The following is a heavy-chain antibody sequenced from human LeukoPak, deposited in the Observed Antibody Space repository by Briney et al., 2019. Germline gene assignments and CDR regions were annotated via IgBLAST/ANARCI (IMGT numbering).Heavy chain of an antibody. V-gene: IGHV1-46*01. CDR3: ARDPSSYDSSGHRIEYYFAY. Sequence: ASVKVSCKASGYTFTSYYMHWVRQAPGQGLEWMGIINPSGGSTSYAQKFQGRVTMTRDTSTSTVYMELSSLRSEDTAVYYCARDPSSYDSSGHRIEYYFAYWGQGTLVTVSS. CDR1: GYTFTSYY. CDR2: INPSGGST. J-gene: IGHJ4*02. D-gene: IGHD3-22*01.